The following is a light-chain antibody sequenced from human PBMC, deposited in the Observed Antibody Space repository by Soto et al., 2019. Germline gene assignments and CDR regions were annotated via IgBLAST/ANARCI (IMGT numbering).Light chain of an antibody. CDR1: TSNIGSHP. J-gene: IGLJ7*01. CDR2: SNH. V-gene: IGLV1-44*01. Sequence: QSVLTQPPSASGTPGQRVTISCSGSTSNIGSHPVNWYQQLPGTAPKLLMFSNHLRPSGVPDRFSGSKSGTSASLAISGLQSEDEADYYCATWDDNLHGPVFGGGTQLTVL. CDR3: ATWDDNLHGPV.